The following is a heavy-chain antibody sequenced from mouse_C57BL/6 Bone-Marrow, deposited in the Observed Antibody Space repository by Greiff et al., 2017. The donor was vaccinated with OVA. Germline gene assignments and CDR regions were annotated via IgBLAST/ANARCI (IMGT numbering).Heavy chain of an antibody. CDR2: INPYNGGT. V-gene: IGHV1-19*01. D-gene: IGHD1-1*01. Sequence: EVQGVESGPVLVKPGASVKMSCKASGYTFTDYYMNWVKQSHGKSLEWIGVINPYNGGTSYNQKFKGKATLTVDKSSSTAYMELNSLTSEDSAVYYCARPYYGSSYGYFDYWGQGTTLTVSS. CDR1: GYTFTDYY. CDR3: ARPYYGSSYGYFDY. J-gene: IGHJ2*01.